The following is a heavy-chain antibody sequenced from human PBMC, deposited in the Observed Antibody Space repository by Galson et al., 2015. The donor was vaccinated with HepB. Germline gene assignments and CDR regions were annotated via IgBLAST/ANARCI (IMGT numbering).Heavy chain of an antibody. Sequence: SLRLSCAASRFIFNNYGMHWVRQAPGKGLEWVALISYDGSNKYYADSVKGRFTISRDNSKNTLYLQMNSLRAEDTAVYYCAREGYDFWSGYYTPYYFDYWGQGTLVTVSS. CDR1: RFIFNNYG. CDR3: AREGYDFWSGYYTPYYFDY. J-gene: IGHJ4*02. V-gene: IGHV3-30*03. CDR2: ISYDGSNK. D-gene: IGHD3-3*01.